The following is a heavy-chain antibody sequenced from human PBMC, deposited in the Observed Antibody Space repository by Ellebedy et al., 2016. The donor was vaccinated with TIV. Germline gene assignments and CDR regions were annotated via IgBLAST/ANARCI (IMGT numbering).Heavy chain of an antibody. CDR2: IRNKAVGHTT. CDR1: GFTFSDYY. V-gene: IGHV3-72*01. Sequence: GESLKISCVASGFTFSDYYMDWVRQAPAKGLEWVGRIRNKAVGHTTEYAASVKGRFIISRDDSKNSLYLQINSLKSEETAVYYCAKVGEANYKSASYMDVWGKGTTVTVSS. D-gene: IGHD1-7*01. J-gene: IGHJ6*03. CDR3: AKVGEANYKSASYMDV.